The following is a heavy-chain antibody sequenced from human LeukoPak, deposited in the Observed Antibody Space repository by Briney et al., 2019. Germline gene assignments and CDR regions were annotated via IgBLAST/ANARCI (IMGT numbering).Heavy chain of an antibody. Sequence: PGRSLRLSCAASGFTFSSYGMHWVRQAPGKGLGRVAVIWYDGSNKYYADSVKGRFTISRDNSKNTLYLQMNSLRAEDTAVYYCARGSTAGDSSGYYSFDYWGQGTLVTVSS. D-gene: IGHD3-22*01. J-gene: IGHJ4*02. CDR3: ARGSTAGDSSGYYSFDY. CDR2: IWYDGSNK. CDR1: GFTFSSYG. V-gene: IGHV3-33*01.